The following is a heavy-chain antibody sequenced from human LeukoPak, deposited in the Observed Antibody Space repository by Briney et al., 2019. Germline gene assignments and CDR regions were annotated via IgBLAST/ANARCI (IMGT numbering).Heavy chain of an antibody. V-gene: IGHV1-2*02. CDR1: GYTFTGYY. CDR3: ARDCSGGNCYSGVIDY. Sequence: ASVKVSCKASGYTFTGYYIHWVRQAPGQGLEWMGWINPNSGDTSYAQNFQGRVTMTRDTSISTAYMELSRLISDDAAVYYCARDCSGGNCYSGVIDYWGQGTQVIVSS. J-gene: IGHJ4*02. CDR2: INPNSGDT. D-gene: IGHD2-15*01.